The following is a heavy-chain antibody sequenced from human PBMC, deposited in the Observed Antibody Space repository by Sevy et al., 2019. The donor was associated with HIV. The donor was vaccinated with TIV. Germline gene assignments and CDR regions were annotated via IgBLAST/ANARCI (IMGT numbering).Heavy chain of an antibody. J-gene: IGHJ3*02. CDR1: GFTFRDHA. CDR2: ISWNSGTI. V-gene: IGHV3-9*01. D-gene: IGHD2-15*01. Sequence: GGSLRLSCAASGFTFRDHAMHWVRQAPGKGLEWVSGISWNSGTIGYEDSGKGRFTISRDNVKNSLYLEMNSLRAEDTALYYCAKAFPTPPRAFDMWGQGTMVTVSS. CDR3: AKAFPTPPRAFDM.